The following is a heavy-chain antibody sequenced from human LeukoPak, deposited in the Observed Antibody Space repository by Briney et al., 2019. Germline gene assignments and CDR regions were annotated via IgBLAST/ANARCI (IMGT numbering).Heavy chain of an antibody. CDR3: ARGYYDNSGYYFPFDF. J-gene: IGHJ4*02. V-gene: IGHV3-11*06. Sequence: GGSLRLSCAASGFTFSEYYTSWIRQAPGKGPEWVSYIRSSSSYTNYADSVKGRFTISRDNAKNSLYLQMNSLRAEDTAVYYCARGYYDNSGYYFPFDFWGQGTLVTVSS. CDR2: IRSSSSYT. D-gene: IGHD3-22*01. CDR1: GFTFSEYY.